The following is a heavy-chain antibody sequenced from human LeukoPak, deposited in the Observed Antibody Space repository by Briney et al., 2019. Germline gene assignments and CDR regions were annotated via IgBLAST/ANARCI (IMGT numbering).Heavy chain of an antibody. CDR2: IRSKAYGGTT. CDR3: TTLEGYSSQY. Sequence: GGSLSLSCTASGFTFGDYAKCWFWQAPGPGKERVGFIRSKAYGGTTEYAASVKGRFTISRDDSKSTAYLQMNSLKTEDTAVYYCTTLEGYSSQYWGQGTLVTVSS. D-gene: IGHD6-19*01. J-gene: IGHJ4*02. V-gene: IGHV3-49*03. CDR1: GFTFGDYA.